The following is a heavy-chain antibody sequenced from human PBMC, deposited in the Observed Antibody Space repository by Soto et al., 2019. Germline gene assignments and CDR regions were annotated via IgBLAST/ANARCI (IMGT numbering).Heavy chain of an antibody. CDR2: ISAYNGNT. D-gene: IGHD6-19*01. J-gene: IGHJ4*02. Sequence: QVQLVQSGAEVKKPGASVKVSCKASDYTFTSYGISWVRQAPGQGLEWMGWISAYNGNTKYAQKFQGRVTMTTSTSTRTADMELRSLRSDDTAVYYCARDLALALIDYWGQGTLVTVSS. CDR3: ARDLALALIDY. CDR1: DYTFTSYG. V-gene: IGHV1-18*01.